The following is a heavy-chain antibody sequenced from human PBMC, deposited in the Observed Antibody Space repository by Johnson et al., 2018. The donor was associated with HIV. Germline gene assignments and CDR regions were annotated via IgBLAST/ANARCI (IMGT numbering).Heavy chain of an antibody. J-gene: IGHJ3*02. D-gene: IGHD3-9*01. CDR1: GFTFSSCA. Sequence: MLLVESGGGVVQPGGSLRLSCAASGFTFSSCAMSWVRQAPGKGLEWVSALSGSGGRTSYADSVTGRFTISRDNSKNTLYLQMNSLRVEDTAVYYCAKDRSIYDIIYAFEIWGQGTMVTVSS. V-gene: IGHV3-23*04. CDR3: AKDRSIYDIIYAFEI. CDR2: LSGSGGRT.